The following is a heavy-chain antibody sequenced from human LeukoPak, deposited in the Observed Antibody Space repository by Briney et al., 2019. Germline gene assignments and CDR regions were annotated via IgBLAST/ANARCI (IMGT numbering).Heavy chain of an antibody. D-gene: IGHD3-10*01. CDR3: ASGTTMVRGSVFY. Sequence: SETLSLTCAVYGGSFSGYYWSWIRQPPGKGLEWIGEINHSGSTNYNPSLKSRVTISVDTSKNQFSLKLSSVTAADTAVYYCASGTTMVRGSVFYWGQGTLVTVSS. J-gene: IGHJ4*02. CDR1: GGSFSGYY. V-gene: IGHV4-34*01. CDR2: INHSGST.